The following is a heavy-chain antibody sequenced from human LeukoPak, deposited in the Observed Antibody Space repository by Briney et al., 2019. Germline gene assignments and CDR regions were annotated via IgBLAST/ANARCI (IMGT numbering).Heavy chain of an antibody. D-gene: IGHD3-22*01. Sequence: ASVKVSCKASGYTFTTYGVSWVRQAPGQGLEWMGWISVYNGNTDYAQKFQGRVTMTTDTSTSTVYMELRTLRSDDTAVYYCARMEKYYDSSPHPGSLYWGQGTQVTVSS. CDR1: GYTFTTYG. J-gene: IGHJ4*02. V-gene: IGHV1-18*01. CDR2: ISVYNGNT. CDR3: ARMEKYYDSSPHPGSLY.